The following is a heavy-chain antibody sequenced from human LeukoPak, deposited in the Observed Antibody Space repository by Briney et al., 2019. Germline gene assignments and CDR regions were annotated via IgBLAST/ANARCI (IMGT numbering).Heavy chain of an antibody. Sequence: GASVKVSCKSSGYTFDENHIHWVRQAPGQGPEWMGWINPKSGATDSAQQFQGRLTMTRDTSIGTASMDLSGLRLDDTGIYYCARAGHERTGHDDSLHFWGQGTMVTVSS. CDR2: INPKSGAT. J-gene: IGHJ3*01. V-gene: IGHV1-2*02. CDR3: ARAGHERTGHDDSLHF. D-gene: IGHD3/OR15-3a*01. CDR1: GYTFDENH.